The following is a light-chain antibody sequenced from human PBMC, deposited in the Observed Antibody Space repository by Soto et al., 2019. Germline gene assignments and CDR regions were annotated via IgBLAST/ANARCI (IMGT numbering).Light chain of an antibody. CDR2: WAS. J-gene: IGKJ2*01. Sequence: DIVMTQSPDSLAVSLGERATINCKSSQSVSYSSKNKNYLAWYQQKPGQPPKLLIYWASTRESGVPDRFSGSGSGKDFTLSIGGRQAEDVAGDYCQQYYSTPPTFGQGTKLEIK. CDR1: QSVSYSSKNKNY. CDR3: QQYYSTPPT. V-gene: IGKV4-1*01.